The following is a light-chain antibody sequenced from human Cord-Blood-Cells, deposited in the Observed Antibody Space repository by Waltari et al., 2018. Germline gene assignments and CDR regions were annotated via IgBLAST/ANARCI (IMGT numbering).Light chain of an antibody. J-gene: IGLJ3*02. CDR3: CSYAGSSTWV. CDR2: EGS. CDR1: SSDVGSYNL. V-gene: IGLV2-23*01. Sequence: QSALTQPASVSGSPGQSLTISCTGTSSDVGSYNLVSWYQQHPGKAPKLMIYEGSKRPSGLSNRFSGSKSGNTASLTISGLQAEDEADYYCCSYAGSSTWVFGGGTKLTVL.